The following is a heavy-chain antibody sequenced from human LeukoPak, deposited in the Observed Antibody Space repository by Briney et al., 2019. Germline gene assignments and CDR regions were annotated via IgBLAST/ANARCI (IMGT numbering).Heavy chain of an antibody. CDR3: ARHDHTNAWFQTFDY. J-gene: IGHJ4*02. V-gene: IGHV4-34*01. Sequence: PSETLSLTCAVYGGSFSGYYWSWIRQPPGKGLEWIGEINHSGSTNYNPSLKSRLTISLDTSKNQFSLKLTSVTAPDTAVYYCARHDHTNAWFQTFDYWGQGALVTVSS. CDR1: GGSFSGYY. D-gene: IGHD6-19*01. CDR2: INHSGST.